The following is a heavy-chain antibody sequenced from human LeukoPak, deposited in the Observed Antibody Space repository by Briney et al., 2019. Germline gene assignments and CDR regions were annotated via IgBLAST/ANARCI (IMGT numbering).Heavy chain of an antibody. CDR1: GGSISSSSYY. V-gene: IGHV4-39*01. CDR3: ARQGCSGGSCPKLFDY. CDR2: IYYSGST. D-gene: IGHD2-15*01. Sequence: SETLSLTCTVSGGSISSSSYYWGWIRQPPGKGLEWIGSIYYSGSTYYNPSLKSRVTISVNTSKNQFSLKLSSVTAADTAVYYCARQGCSGGSCPKLFDYWGQGTLVTVSS. J-gene: IGHJ4*02.